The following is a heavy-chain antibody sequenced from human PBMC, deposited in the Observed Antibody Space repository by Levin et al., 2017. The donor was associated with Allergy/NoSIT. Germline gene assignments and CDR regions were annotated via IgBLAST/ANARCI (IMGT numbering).Heavy chain of an antibody. D-gene: IGHD2-2*01. J-gene: IGHJ5*02. CDR1: GFTFSDYF. Sequence: GESLKISCAASGFTFSDYFMSWIRQTPGKGLEWVSYISHSGSGIYYADSVKGRFTISRDNAKNSLYLQMNRLRADDTAFYYCARSIGRWHCSRKDCRPNWFDPWGHGTLVTVSS. CDR2: ISHSGSGI. CDR3: ARSIGRWHCSRKDCRPNWFDP. V-gene: IGHV3-11*01.